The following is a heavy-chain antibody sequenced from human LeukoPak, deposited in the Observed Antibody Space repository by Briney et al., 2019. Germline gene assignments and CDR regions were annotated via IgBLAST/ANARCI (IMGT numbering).Heavy chain of an antibody. CDR1: GGFISSYF. J-gene: IGHJ3*02. Sequence: PSETLSLTCTVSGGFISSYFWSWIRQPPGKGLEWIGYVYSTGGTSVSTDYNPSLKSRVTISIDTSKNQFSMKLTSVTAADTAVYYCARYRAFDIWGQGTMVTVSS. CDR2: VYSTGGTSVST. CDR3: ARYRAFDI. V-gene: IGHV4-59*01.